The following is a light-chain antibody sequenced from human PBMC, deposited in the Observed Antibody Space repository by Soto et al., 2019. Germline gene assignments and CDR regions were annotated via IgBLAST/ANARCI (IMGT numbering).Light chain of an antibody. V-gene: IGKV3-11*01. CDR1: QSVSTY. CDR3: QQRSNWPWT. CDR2: DAS. Sequence: EIVLTQSPATLSLSPGERATLSCRASQSVSTYLAWYQQKPGQAPRLLIYDASNKATGTPARFSGSGSGTDFTLTISSLEPEDFAIYYCQQRSNWPWTFGQGTQVEIK. J-gene: IGKJ1*01.